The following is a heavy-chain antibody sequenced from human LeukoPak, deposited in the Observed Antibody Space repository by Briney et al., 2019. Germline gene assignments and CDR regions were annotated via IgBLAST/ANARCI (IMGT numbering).Heavy chain of an antibody. Sequence: SETLSLTCTVSGGSIRSSDYYWAWIRQPPGRGLEWIATIHYSGSTFYKPPLKSRLTVSADTSRNQFYMKLSSVTAADTAVYYYARASGVLPSFEWANWFDTWGQGSLVTVPS. CDR3: ARASGVLPSFEWANWFDT. CDR2: IHYSGST. V-gene: IGHV4-39*01. CDR1: GGSIRSSDYY. D-gene: IGHD3-9*01. J-gene: IGHJ5*02.